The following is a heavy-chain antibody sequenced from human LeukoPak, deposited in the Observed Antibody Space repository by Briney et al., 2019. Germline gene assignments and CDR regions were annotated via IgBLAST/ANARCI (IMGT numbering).Heavy chain of an antibody. V-gene: IGHV3-23*01. Sequence: GSLRLSCAASGFTFSSYAMCWVRQAPGKGLEWVSAISGSGGSTYYADSVKGRFTISRDNSKNTLYLQMNSLRAEDTAVYYCAKDGNYYDKHYFDYWGQGTLVTVSS. CDR2: ISGSGGST. D-gene: IGHD3-22*01. CDR1: GFTFSSYA. CDR3: AKDGNYYDKHYFDY. J-gene: IGHJ4*02.